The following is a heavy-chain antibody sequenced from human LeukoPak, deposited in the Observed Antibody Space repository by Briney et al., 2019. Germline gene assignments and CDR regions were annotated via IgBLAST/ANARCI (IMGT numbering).Heavy chain of an antibody. CDR2: ISTSGST. J-gene: IGHJ4*02. V-gene: IGHV4-61*02. CDR1: GGSVSSGSYY. D-gene: IGHD1-26*01. CDR3: ASQVGYFDY. Sequence: SQTLSLTCTVSGGSVSSGSYYWSWFRQPAGKGLEWIGRISTSGSTNYNPSLKSRVTISRDTSKNQFSLKLSSVTAADTAVYYCASQVGYFDYWGQGTLVTVSS.